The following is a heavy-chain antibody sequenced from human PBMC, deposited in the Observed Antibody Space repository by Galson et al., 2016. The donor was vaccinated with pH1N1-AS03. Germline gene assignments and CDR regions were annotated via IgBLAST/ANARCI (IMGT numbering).Heavy chain of an antibody. Sequence: SLRLSCAASGFTFSDYAMHWVRQAPGKGLEYVSAISSDASGTYYTNSVKGRFTISRDNSKNTVYLQMGSLRAEDMAVYYCARRRSYYDFWSGYSDYWGQGTLVTVSS. V-gene: IGHV3-64*01. CDR1: GFTFSDYA. CDR2: ISSDASGT. D-gene: IGHD3-3*01. J-gene: IGHJ4*02. CDR3: ARRRSYYDFWSGYSDY.